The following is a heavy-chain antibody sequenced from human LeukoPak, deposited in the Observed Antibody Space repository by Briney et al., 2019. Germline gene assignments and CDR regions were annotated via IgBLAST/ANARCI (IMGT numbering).Heavy chain of an antibody. V-gene: IGHV1-69*13. CDR1: GYTFTSYG. D-gene: IGHD4-17*01. Sequence: GASVKVSCKASGYTFTSYGISWVRQAPGQGLEWMGGIIPMFDTTNYAQKFQGRVTITADESTSTVYMELSSLRSEDTAVYYCAREGAYGDYDPDGRGGYNYNYYMDVWGKGTTVTISS. CDR2: IIPMFDTT. CDR3: AREGAYGDYDPDGRGGYNYNYYMDV. J-gene: IGHJ6*03.